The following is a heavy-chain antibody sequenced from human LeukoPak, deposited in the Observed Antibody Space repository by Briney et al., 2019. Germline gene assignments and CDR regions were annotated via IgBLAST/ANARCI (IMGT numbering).Heavy chain of an antibody. CDR3: AKAPIRHGGPLNGDYVFDY. CDR1: GFTFDDYA. D-gene: IGHD4-17*01. CDR2: ISWNSGSI. Sequence: PGGSLRLSCAASGFTFDDYAMHWVRQAPGKGLEWVSGISWNSGSIGYADSVKGRFTISRDNAKNSLYLQMNSLRAEDTALYYCAKAPIRHGGPLNGDYVFDYWGQGTLVTVSS. V-gene: IGHV3-9*01. J-gene: IGHJ4*02.